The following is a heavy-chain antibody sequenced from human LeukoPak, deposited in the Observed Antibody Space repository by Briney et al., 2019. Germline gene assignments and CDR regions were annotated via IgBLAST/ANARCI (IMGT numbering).Heavy chain of an antibody. Sequence: GGSLRLSCAASGFTFSNYDMSWVRQAPGKGLEWVSVISGRGGSTYYADSVKGRFTISRDNSKNTLYLQMNSLGAEDTAIYFCARDNSTYYDDIRPAYFDFWGQGTLVTVSS. CDR2: ISGRGGST. J-gene: IGHJ4*02. V-gene: IGHV3-23*01. D-gene: IGHD3-22*01. CDR3: ARDNSTYYDDIRPAYFDF. CDR1: GFTFSNYD.